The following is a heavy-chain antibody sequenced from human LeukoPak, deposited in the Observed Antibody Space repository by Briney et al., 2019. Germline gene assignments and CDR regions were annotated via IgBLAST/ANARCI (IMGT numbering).Heavy chain of an antibody. CDR1: GFTFSRYG. Sequence: GRSLRLSCAASGFTFSRYGMHWVRQAPGKGLEWVTAISYDGSNKYYADSVKGRFTISRDNAKNSLYLQMNSLRAEDTAVYYCARHGYSGYGGFDYWGQGTLVTVSS. CDR3: ARHGYSGYGGFDY. V-gene: IGHV3-30-3*01. CDR2: ISYDGSNK. D-gene: IGHD5-12*01. J-gene: IGHJ4*02.